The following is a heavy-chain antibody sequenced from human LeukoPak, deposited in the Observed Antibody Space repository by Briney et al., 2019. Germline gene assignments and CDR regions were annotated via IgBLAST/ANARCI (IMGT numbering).Heavy chain of an antibody. CDR3: AGTGIYYDSSGYRDY. J-gene: IGHJ4*02. CDR1: GGSISSYY. V-gene: IGHV4-59*12. Sequence: SETLSLTCTVSGGSISSYYWSWIRQPPGKGLEWIGYIYYSGSTNYNPSLKSRVTMSVDTSKNQFSLKLSSVTAADTAVYYCAGTGIYYDSSGYRDYWGQGTLVTVSS. D-gene: IGHD3-22*01. CDR2: IYYSGST.